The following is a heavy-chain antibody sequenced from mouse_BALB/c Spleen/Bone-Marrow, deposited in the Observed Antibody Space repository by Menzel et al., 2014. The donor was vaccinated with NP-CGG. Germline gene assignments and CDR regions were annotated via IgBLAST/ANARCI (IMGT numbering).Heavy chain of an antibody. D-gene: IGHD2-1*01. Sequence: VKLMESGAELVRPGSSVKISCKASGYAFSSYWMNWVKQRPGQGLEWIGKIYPGDGDTNYNGKFKGKATLTADKSSSTAYMQLSGLTSEDSAGYFWALYGNYEGNWGQGTLVTVSA. CDR3: ALYGNYEGN. CDR2: IYPGDGDT. CDR1: GYAFSSYW. V-gene: IGHV1-80*01. J-gene: IGHJ3*01.